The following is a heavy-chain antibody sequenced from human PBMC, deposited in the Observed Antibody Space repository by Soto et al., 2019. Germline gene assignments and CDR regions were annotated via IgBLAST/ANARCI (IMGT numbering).Heavy chain of an antibody. V-gene: IGHV1-69*06. CDR3: ARAIKRWEVNYYFDF. Sequence: QVVLLQSGAEVKEPGSSVRVSCQVSGSTFNNFAFSWVRQAPGHGPEWMGGIVVDSNTAEYSQRFQDRVIITADTSTDTLYMELGSLTFEATAVYYCARAIKRWEVNYYFDFWGEGTLVTVSA. CDR1: GSTFNNFA. J-gene: IGHJ4*02. D-gene: IGHD1-26*01. CDR2: IVVDSNTA.